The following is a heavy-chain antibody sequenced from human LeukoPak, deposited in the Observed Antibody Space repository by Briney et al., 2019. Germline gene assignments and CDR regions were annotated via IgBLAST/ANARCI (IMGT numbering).Heavy chain of an antibody. J-gene: IGHJ5*02. D-gene: IGHD6-13*01. V-gene: IGHV4-39*07. CDR2: IYYSGST. CDR3: ARGDLPIPAGDNWFDP. CDR1: SGSISSSSYY. Sequence: SETLSLTCTVSSGSISSSSYYWGWIRQPPGKGLEWMGSIYYSGSTYYNPSLKSRVTISIDTSKNQFSLKVNSVTAADTAVYYCARGDLPIPAGDNWFDPWGQGTLVTVSS.